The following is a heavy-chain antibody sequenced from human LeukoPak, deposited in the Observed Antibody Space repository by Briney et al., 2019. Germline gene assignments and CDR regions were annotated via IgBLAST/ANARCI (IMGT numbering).Heavy chain of an antibody. Sequence: GGSLRLSCAASGFTFSDYWMHWVRQAPEKGLVWVSRINTDWTSTKYADSVKGRFTISRDNARNTVYLQMNSLRAEDTAVYYCARARYSYTGIVDFWGQGALVTVSS. CDR3: ARARYSYTGIVDF. CDR2: INTDWTST. CDR1: GFTFSDYW. V-gene: IGHV3-74*01. J-gene: IGHJ4*02. D-gene: IGHD5-18*01.